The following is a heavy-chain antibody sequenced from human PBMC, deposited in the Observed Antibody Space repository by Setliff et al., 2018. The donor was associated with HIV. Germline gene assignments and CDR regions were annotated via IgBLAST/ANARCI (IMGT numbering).Heavy chain of an antibody. CDR2: AYYGADR. CDR1: GFTFSDSW. Sequence: SETLRLSCLASGFTFSDSWMNWVRQAPGKGLEWVGSAYYGADRYYSPSLRSRVTISVDTSKNQFSLSLRSVTAADTGTYYCARWEQLVASCFDNWGHGAQVTVSS. D-gene: IGHD6-13*01. J-gene: IGHJ4*01. V-gene: IGHV4-39*01. CDR3: ARWEQLVASCFDN.